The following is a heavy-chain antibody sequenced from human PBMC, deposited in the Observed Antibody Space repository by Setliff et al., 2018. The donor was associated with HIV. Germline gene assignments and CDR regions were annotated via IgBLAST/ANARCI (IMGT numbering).Heavy chain of an antibody. J-gene: IGHJ5*02. D-gene: IGHD6-13*01. V-gene: IGHV4-4*07. Sequence: SETLSLTCTVSGASVSSHYWTWIRQPAGKRLEWIGRVYPSGSVNYSPSFQSRVSMSIDTSKNQFSLTLTSVTAADTAVYYCARDQGESTWSYWFDPWGQGAQVTVSS. CDR2: VYPSGSV. CDR1: GASVSSHY. CDR3: ARDQGESTWSYWFDP.